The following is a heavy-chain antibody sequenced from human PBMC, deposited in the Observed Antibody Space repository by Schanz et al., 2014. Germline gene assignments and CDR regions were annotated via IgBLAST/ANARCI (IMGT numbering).Heavy chain of an antibody. D-gene: IGHD3-10*01. CDR1: GFTFSSYA. V-gene: IGHV3-30-3*01. CDR2: ISNDGSIK. J-gene: IGHJ4*02. Sequence: VQLVESGGGLVQPGGSLRLSCGGSGFTFSSYAMHWVRQAPGKGLEWVALISNDGSIKYYADSVEGRFTISRDNAKNSMYLHMKSLRGEDTAVYYCARDNYYGSGSCAYWGQGTLVTVSS. CDR3: ARDNYYGSGSCAY.